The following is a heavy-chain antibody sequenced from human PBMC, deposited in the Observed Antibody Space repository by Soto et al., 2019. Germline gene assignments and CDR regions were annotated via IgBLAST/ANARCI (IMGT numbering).Heavy chain of an antibody. Sequence: ASVKVSCKASGYTFTSYGISWVRQAPGQGLEWMGWISAYNGNTNYAQKLQGRVTMTTDTSTSTAYMELRSLGSDDTAVYYCARSRITMVRGLRAFDIWGQGTMVTVSS. CDR2: ISAYNGNT. J-gene: IGHJ3*02. V-gene: IGHV1-18*04. D-gene: IGHD3-10*01. CDR3: ARSRITMVRGLRAFDI. CDR1: GYTFTSYG.